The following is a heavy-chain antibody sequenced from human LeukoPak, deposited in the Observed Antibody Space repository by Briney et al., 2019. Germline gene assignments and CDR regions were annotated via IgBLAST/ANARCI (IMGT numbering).Heavy chain of an antibody. D-gene: IGHD3-3*01. CDR1: GFTFSGFA. V-gene: IGHV3-23*01. J-gene: IGHJ4*02. Sequence: GGSLRLSCAASGFTFSGFAMNWVRKAPGAGLEWVSGIPGNGVTTYYADSLKGRFTISRDNSKNILYLQMNSLRVEDTAVYYCAKDRIPDGYYSIDSWGQGTLVTVSS. CDR2: IPGNGVTT. CDR3: AKDRIPDGYYSIDS.